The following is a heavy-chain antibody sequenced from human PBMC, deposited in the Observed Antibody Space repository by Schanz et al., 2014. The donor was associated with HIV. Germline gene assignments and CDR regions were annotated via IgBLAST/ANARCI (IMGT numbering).Heavy chain of an antibody. J-gene: IGHJ5*01. Sequence: QVQVHQWGAGLLKPSETLTLTCVVSGGPFSGYYWTWIRQSPGKGLEWIGEIYQGGGTDYNPSFGGRFPISVDTARTQTPLEMKSLPAADTAVYFCARQIANRRVNGDYWFDSWGQGTLVTVSS. D-gene: IGHD4-17*01. CDR1: GGPFSGYY. CDR3: ARQIANRRVNGDYWFDS. CDR2: IYQGGGT. V-gene: IGHV4-34*01.